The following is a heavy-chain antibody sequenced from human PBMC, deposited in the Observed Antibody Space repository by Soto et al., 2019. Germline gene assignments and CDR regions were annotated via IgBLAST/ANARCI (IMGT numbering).Heavy chain of an antibody. CDR3: AYGSGSYYNINWYFDL. V-gene: IGHV1-69*06. D-gene: IGHD3-10*01. CDR1: GYTFTVCY. J-gene: IGHJ2*01. CDR2: IIPLIGTA. Sequence: SVKVSCKTSGYTFTVCYIHWGRQAPVQGLEWVGGIIPLIGTANYAQKFRGRVTITADKSTSTAYMELSSLRSEDTAVYYCAYGSGSYYNINWYFDLWGRGTLVTVSS.